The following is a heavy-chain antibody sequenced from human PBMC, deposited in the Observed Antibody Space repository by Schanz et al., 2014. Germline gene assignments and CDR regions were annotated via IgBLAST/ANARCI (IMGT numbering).Heavy chain of an antibody. Sequence: QVQLQESGPGLLKPSETLSLTCTVSGGSIRSYFWSWIRQPPGKGLEWIGEIYHTGSTNYNPSLKSRVTFSVDTSKTQFPWKLSSVTAADTAVYYCARQFYDILTGYWFPYYFDYWGQGTLVTVSS. CDR3: ARQFYDILTGYWFPYYFDY. J-gene: IGHJ4*02. D-gene: IGHD3-9*01. CDR1: GGSIRSYF. V-gene: IGHV4-59*08. CDR2: IYHTGST.